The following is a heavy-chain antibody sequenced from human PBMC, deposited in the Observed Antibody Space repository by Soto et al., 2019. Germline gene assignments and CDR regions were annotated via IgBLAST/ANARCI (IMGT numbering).Heavy chain of an antibody. V-gene: IGHV3-23*01. CDR1: GFTFSSYA. J-gene: IGHJ5*02. D-gene: IGHD3-3*01. Sequence: PGGSLRLSCAASGFTFSSYAMAWVRQAPGKGLEWVSAISGSGGDTYYADSVQGRFIISRDNSMNTLYLQMSSLRAEDTALYHCAKSYDFWSGPFDNWGQGXVVTVSS. CDR2: ISGSGGDT. CDR3: AKSYDFWSGPFDN.